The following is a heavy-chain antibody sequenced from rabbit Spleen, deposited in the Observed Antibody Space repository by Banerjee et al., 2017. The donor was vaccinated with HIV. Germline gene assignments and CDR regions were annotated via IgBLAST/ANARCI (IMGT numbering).Heavy chain of an antibody. CDR2: INVYTGKP. CDR3: ARDAAGREDFNL. J-gene: IGHJ4*01. Sequence: QEQLVESGGGLVKPEGSLTLTCKASGFSFSDRDVMCWVRQAPGKGLQWIACINVYTGKPVYATRAKGRFPIARSSSTTVTLQMTSLTAADTATYFCARDAAGREDFNLWGPGTLVTVS. V-gene: IGHV1S45*01. D-gene: IGHD4-2*01. CDR1: GFSFSDRDV.